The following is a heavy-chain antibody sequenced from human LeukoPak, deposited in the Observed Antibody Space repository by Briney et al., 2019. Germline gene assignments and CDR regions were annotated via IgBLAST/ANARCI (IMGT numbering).Heavy chain of an antibody. CDR3: ARDWQWLDAFDI. D-gene: IGHD5-18*01. Sequence: GGSLRLSCAASGFTFSSYYMHWVRQAPGKGPVWVSRINSDGNDITYADSVKGRFTISRDNAKNILYLQMISLRAEDTAVYYCARDWQWLDAFDIWGQGTMVTVSS. CDR2: INSDGNDI. J-gene: IGHJ3*02. CDR1: GFTFSSYY. V-gene: IGHV3-74*03.